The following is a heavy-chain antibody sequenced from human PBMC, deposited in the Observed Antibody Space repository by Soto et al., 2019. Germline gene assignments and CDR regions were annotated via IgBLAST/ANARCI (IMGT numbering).Heavy chain of an antibody. J-gene: IGHJ6*02. V-gene: IGHV4-59*01. CDR3: ARDRQWLVQGDYYYYYGMDV. CDR2: IYYSGST. D-gene: IGHD6-19*01. CDR1: GGSISSYY. Sequence: ETLSLTCTVSGGSISSYYWSWIRQPPGKGLEWIGYIYYSGSTNYNPSLKSRVTISVDTSKNQFSLKLSSVTAADTAVYYCARDRQWLVQGDYYYYYGMDVWGQGTTVTVSS.